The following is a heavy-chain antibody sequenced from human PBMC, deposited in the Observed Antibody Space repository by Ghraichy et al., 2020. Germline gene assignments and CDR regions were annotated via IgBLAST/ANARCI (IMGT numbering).Heavy chain of an antibody. D-gene: IGHD3-3*01. CDR2: IYYSGST. CDR1: GGSISSGGYY. V-gene: IGHV4-31*03. Sequence: SETLSLTCTVSGGSISSGGYYWSWIRQHPGKGLEWIGYIYYSGSTYYNPSLKSRVTISVDTSKNQFSLKLSSVTAADTAVYYCARGVDDFWSGYYFDYWGQGTLVTVSS. J-gene: IGHJ4*02. CDR3: ARGVDDFWSGYYFDY.